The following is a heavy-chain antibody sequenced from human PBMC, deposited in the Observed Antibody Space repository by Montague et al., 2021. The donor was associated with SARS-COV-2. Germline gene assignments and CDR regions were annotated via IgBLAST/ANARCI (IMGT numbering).Heavy chain of an antibody. V-gene: IGHV4-34*01. CDR1: GGSFSGYY. D-gene: IGHD2-2*03. J-gene: IGHJ5*02. CDR3: ASLTLGYCSSTSCYSDWFDP. Sequence: SETLSLTCAVYGGSFSGYYWSWICKPQGTGQERIGEINHSGSTNYNQYLKSRVTISVDTYKNQFSLQLSSVTAADTAVYYCASLTLGYCSSTSCYSDWFDPWGQGTLVTVSS. CDR2: INHSGST.